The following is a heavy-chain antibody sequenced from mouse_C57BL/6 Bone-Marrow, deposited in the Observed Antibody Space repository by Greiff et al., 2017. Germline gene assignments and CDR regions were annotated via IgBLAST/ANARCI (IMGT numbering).Heavy chain of an antibody. V-gene: IGHV5-4*01. D-gene: IGHD2-3*01. CDR2: ISDGGSYT. CDR1: GFTFSSYA. CDR3: AREGDDGYFPV. J-gene: IGHJ1*03. Sequence: EVQVVESGGGLVKPGGSLKLSCAASGFTFSSYAMSWVRQTPEKRLEWVATISDGGSYTYYPDNVEGRFTISRDNAKNNLYLQMSHLKSEDTAMYYCAREGDDGYFPVWGTGTTVTVSS.